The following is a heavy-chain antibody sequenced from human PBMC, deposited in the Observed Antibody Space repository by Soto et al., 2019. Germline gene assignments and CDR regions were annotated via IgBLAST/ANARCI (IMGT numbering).Heavy chain of an antibody. CDR3: ARMGDVPYYYYGMDV. J-gene: IGHJ6*02. V-gene: IGHV1-18*01. D-gene: IGHD3-16*01. Sequence: ASVKVSCKASGYTFTSYGISWVRQAPGQGLEWMGWISAYNGNTNQAQKLQGRVTMSTDTSTSTAYMELRSLRSDDSAVYYCARMGDVPYYYYGMDVWGQGTTVTVSS. CDR2: ISAYNGNT. CDR1: GYTFTSYG.